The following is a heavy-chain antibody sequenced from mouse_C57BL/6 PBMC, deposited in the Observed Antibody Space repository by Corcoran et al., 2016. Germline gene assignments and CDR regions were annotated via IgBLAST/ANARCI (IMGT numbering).Heavy chain of an antibody. V-gene: IGHV3-6*01. D-gene: IGHD2-3*01. CDR3: AREGYYDGYSAWFAY. Sequence: DVQLQESGPGLVKPSQSLSLTCSVTGYSITSGYYWNWIRQFPGNKLEWMGYISYDGSNNYNPSLKNRISITRDTSKNQFFLKLNSVTTEDTATYYCAREGYYDGYSAWFAYWGQGTLVTVSA. J-gene: IGHJ3*01. CDR2: ISYDGSN. CDR1: GYSITSGYY.